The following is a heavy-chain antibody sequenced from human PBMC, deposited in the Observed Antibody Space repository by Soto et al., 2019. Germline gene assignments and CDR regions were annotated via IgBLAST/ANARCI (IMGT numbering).Heavy chain of an antibody. J-gene: IGHJ6*03. D-gene: IGHD3-10*01. CDR1: GFTFSSYS. Sequence: VQLVESGGGLVKPGGSLRLSCAASGFTFSSYSMNWVRQAPGKGLEWVSSISSSSSYIYYADSVKGRFTISRDNAKNSLYLQMNSLRAEDTAVYYCARDDYYGSSDYYYYYMDVWGKGTTVTVSS. V-gene: IGHV3-21*01. CDR3: ARDDYYGSSDYYYYYMDV. CDR2: ISSSSSYI.